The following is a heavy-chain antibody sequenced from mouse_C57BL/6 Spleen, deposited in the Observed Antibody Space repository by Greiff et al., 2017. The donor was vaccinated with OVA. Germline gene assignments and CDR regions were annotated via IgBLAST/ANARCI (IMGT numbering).Heavy chain of an antibody. J-gene: IGHJ2*01. CDR1: GYTFTDYN. V-gene: IGHV1-18*01. Sequence: VQLQQSGPELVKPGASVKIPCKASGYTFTDYNMDWVKQSHGKSLEWIGDINPNNGGTIYNQKFKGKATLTVDKSSSTAYMELRSLTSEDTAVYYCARMIYYYGSSYSYYFDYWGQGTTLTVSS. D-gene: IGHD1-1*01. CDR2: INPNNGGT. CDR3: ARMIYYYGSSYSYYFDY.